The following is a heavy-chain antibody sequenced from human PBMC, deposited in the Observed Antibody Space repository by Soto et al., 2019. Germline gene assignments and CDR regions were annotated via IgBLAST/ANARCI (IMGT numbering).Heavy chain of an antibody. J-gene: IGHJ3*02. V-gene: IGHV3-21*01. D-gene: IGHD2-2*01. CDR3: ARDSNIVVVPAPDAFDI. CDR1: GFTFSSYS. Sequence: GGSLRLSCAASGFTFSSYSMNWVRQAPGKGLEWVSSISSSSSYIYYADSVKGRFTISRDNAKNSLYLQMNSLRAEDTAVYYCARDSNIVVVPAPDAFDIWGQGTMVTVSS. CDR2: ISSSSSYI.